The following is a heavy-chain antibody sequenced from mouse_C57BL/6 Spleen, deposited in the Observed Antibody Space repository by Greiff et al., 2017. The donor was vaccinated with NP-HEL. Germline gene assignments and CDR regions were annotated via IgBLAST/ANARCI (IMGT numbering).Heavy chain of an antibody. CDR2: IYPSDSET. D-gene: IGHD2-14*01. CDR1: GYTFTSYW. CDR3: ARWIGRDVDY. V-gene: IGHV1-61*01. Sequence: QVQLQQSGAELVRPGSSVKLSCKASGYTFTSYWMDWVKQRPGQGLEWIGNIYPSDSETHYNQKFKDKATLTVDKSSSTAYMQLTSLTSEDSAVFYCARWIGRDVDYCGQGTPLTVSP. J-gene: IGHJ2*01.